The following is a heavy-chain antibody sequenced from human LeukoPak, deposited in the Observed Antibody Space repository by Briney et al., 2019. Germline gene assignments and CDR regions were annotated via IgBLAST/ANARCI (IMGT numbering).Heavy chain of an antibody. Sequence: PSETLSLTCTVSGGSISSYYWSWIRQPAGKGLEWIGRMHTSGSTNYNPSLKSRVTMSVDTSKNQFSLRLTSVTAADTAVYYCAKDLGSSRPRGDCWGQGTLVTVSS. V-gene: IGHV4-4*07. J-gene: IGHJ4*02. D-gene: IGHD6-6*01. CDR1: GGSISSYY. CDR2: MHTSGST. CDR3: AKDLGSSRPRGDC.